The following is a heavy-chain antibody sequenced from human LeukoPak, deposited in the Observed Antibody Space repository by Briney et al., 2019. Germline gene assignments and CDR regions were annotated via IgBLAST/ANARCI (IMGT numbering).Heavy chain of an antibody. D-gene: IGHD3-9*01. CDR1: GFTFSSYA. Sequence: PGGSLRLSCAASGFTFSSYAMHWVRQAPGKGLEWVAVISYDGSNKYYADSVKGRFTISRDNSKNTLYLQMNSLRSDDTAVYYCARNKEAYDILTGYYVAGYFDYWGQGTLVTVSS. J-gene: IGHJ4*02. V-gene: IGHV3-30*04. CDR3: ARNKEAYDILTGYYVAGYFDY. CDR2: ISYDGSNK.